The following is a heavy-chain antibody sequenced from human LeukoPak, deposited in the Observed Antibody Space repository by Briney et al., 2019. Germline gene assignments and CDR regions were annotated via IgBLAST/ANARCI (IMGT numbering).Heavy chain of an antibody. D-gene: IGHD1-1*01. CDR2: IYSGGST. J-gene: IGHJ4*02. Sequence: GGSLRLSCAASGFTVSSNHMSWVRQAPGKGLEWVSVIYSGGSTDYADSVKGRFTISRDILKNTLYLQMNSLRAQDTAVYYCARGPAGYNWGQGTLVTVSS. CDR3: ARGPAGYN. CDR1: GFTVSSNH. V-gene: IGHV3-53*01.